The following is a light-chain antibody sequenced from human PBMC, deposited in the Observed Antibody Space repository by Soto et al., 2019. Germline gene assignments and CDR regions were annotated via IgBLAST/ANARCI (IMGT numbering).Light chain of an antibody. CDR2: DAS. V-gene: IGKV3-11*01. J-gene: IGKJ3*01. Sequence: EIVLTQSPATLSLSPGERATLSCRASQSVSSYLAWYQQKPGQTPRLLIYDASNRAADIPARFSGNGSGTDFTLTISSLEPEDFAVYFCQQRSNWPLTFGPGTKVDIK. CDR3: QQRSNWPLT. CDR1: QSVSSY.